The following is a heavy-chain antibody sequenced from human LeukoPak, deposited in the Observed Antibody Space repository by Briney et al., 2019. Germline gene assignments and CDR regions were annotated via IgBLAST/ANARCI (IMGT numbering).Heavy chain of an antibody. CDR3: ARGLGVTLPFDY. CDR1: GGTFSSYA. CDR2: IIPILGIA. V-gene: IGHV1-69*04. J-gene: IGHJ4*02. D-gene: IGHD3-10*01. Sequence: GASVKVSCKASGGTFSSYAISWVRQAPGQGLEWMGRIIPILGIANYAQKFQGRVTITADKSTSTAYMELSSLRSEDTAVYYCARGLGVTLPFDYWGQGTLVTVSS.